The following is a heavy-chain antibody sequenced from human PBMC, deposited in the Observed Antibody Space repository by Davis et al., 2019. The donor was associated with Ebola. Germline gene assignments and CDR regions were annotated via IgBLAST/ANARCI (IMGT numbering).Heavy chain of an antibody. CDR2: ISYDGSNK. CDR1: GFTFSSYG. CDR3: ETVVTEEVAFDI. Sequence: GESLKISCAASGFTFSSYGMHWVRQAPGKGLEWVAVISYDGSNKYYADSVKGRFTISRDNSKNTLYLQMNSLRAEDTAVYYCETVVTEEVAFDIWGQGTMVTVSS. V-gene: IGHV3-30*03. J-gene: IGHJ3*02. D-gene: IGHD4-23*01.